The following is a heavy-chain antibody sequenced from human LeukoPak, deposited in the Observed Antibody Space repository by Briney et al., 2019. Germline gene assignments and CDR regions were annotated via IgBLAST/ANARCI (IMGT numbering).Heavy chain of an antibody. CDR2: INSDGINT. CDR3: ARDLGQYYDTSDNWFDP. Sequence: PGRSLRLSCAASGFTFSNYWMHWVRQAPGKGLVWVSRINSDGINTSYADSVKGRFTISRDNAKNTLNLQMNSLRVEDTAVYYCARDLGQYYDTSDNWFDPWGRGTLVTVSS. CDR1: GFTFSNYW. V-gene: IGHV3-74*01. D-gene: IGHD3-22*01. J-gene: IGHJ5*02.